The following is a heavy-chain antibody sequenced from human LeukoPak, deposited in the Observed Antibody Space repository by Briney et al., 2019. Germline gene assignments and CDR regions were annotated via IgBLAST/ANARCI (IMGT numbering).Heavy chain of an antibody. V-gene: IGHV6-1*01. J-gene: IGHJ5*02. CDR2: TYYRSKWYN. D-gene: IGHD4-17*01. Sequence: SQTLSLTCAISGDSVSSNSAAWSWIRQSPSRGLEWLGRTYYRSKWYNDYAVSVKSRITINPDTSKNQFSLHLNSVTPEDAAVYYCARDRTTRGWFDPWGQGTLVTVSS. CDR1: GDSVSSNSAA. CDR3: ARDRTTRGWFDP.